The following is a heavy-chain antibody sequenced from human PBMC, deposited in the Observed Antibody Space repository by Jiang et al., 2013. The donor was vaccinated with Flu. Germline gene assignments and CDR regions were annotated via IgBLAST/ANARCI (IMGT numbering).Heavy chain of an antibody. D-gene: IGHD3-22*01. CDR2: TIPLFGTA. J-gene: IGHJ4*02. V-gene: IGHV1-69*06. CDR3: ARGPDSGAYYFFY. Sequence: EVKTLGSSVKVSCKASGGTFSNHAINWVRQAPGQGLEWMGGTIPLFGTANYAQKFQGRLAITADRSTSTTYMELSRLRSEDTAVYYCARGPDSGAYYFFYWGQGTLVTVSS. CDR1: GGTFSNHA.